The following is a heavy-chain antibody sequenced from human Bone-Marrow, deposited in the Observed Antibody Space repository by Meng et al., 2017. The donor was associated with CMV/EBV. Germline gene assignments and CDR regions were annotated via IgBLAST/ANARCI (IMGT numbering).Heavy chain of an antibody. D-gene: IGHD3-10*01. J-gene: IGHJ4*02. V-gene: IGHV4-34*01. CDR3: ARVEAPGPGGYFAD. CDR1: GGSFSGYY. CDR2: INHSGST. Sequence: GSLRLSCAVYGGSFSGYYWSWIRQPPGKGLEWIGEINHSGSTNYNPSLKSRVTISVDTSKNQFSLKLSSVTAADTAVYYCARVEAPGPGGYFADWGQGTLVTVAS.